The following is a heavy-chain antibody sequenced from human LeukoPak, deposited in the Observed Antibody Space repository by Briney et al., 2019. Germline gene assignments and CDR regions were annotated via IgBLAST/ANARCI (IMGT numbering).Heavy chain of an antibody. J-gene: IGHJ4*02. CDR2: INHGGST. D-gene: IGHD4/OR15-4a*01. CDR1: GFTFSSYA. CDR3: AREGRMSMGIEY. V-gene: IGHV4-34*01. Sequence: LRLSCAASGFTFSSYAMSWVRQSPGKGLEWIGEINHGGSTNYNPSLKSRVTMSVDTSKNHFSLKLSSVTAADTAVYFCAREGRMSMGIEYWGQGTLVTVSS.